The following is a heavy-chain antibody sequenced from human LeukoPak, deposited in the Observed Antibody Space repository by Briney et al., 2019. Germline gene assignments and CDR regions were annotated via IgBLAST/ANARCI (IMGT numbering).Heavy chain of an antibody. CDR1: GGSISSYY. CDR3: ARETYTFLTVPATSVYYFDY. Sequence: SETLSLTCTVSGGSISSYYWSWVRQPPGKGLEWIGSIYHSGSTYYNPSLKSRVTISADTSKNQFSLKLSSVTAADTAVYYCARETYTFLTVPATSVYYFDYWGQGTLVTVSS. D-gene: IGHD2-2*01. V-gene: IGHV4-38-2*02. CDR2: IYHSGST. J-gene: IGHJ4*02.